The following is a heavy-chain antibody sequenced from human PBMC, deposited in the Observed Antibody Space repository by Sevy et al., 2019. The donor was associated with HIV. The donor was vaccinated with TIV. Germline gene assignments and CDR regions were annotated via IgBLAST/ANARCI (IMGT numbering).Heavy chain of an antibody. D-gene: IGHD3-22*01. CDR2: FDPEDGET. V-gene: IGHV1-24*01. CDR3: TITKDYYDNSGYPFDY. Sequence: ASVKVSCKVSGFTRSEVSMHWVRPAPRKGLEWMGTFDPEDGETIYAQKFQGRVTMTGDTSTDTAYMELSSLRSEDTAVFYCTITKDYYDNSGYPFDYWGQGTLVTVSS. CDR1: GFTRSEVS. J-gene: IGHJ4*02.